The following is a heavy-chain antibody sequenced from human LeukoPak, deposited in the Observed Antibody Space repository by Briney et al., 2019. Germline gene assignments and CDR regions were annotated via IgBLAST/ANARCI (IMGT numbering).Heavy chain of an antibody. CDR1: GLTFGSYA. D-gene: IGHD6-13*01. CDR3: VKTGGYSNSWYDY. J-gene: IGHJ4*02. Sequence: GWSLRLSCAATGLTFGSYAMSWVRQAAWKGLDGVAVIRGDGGSTYYADSVNGRFTISSDNSKNTLYLQMKSLRAEDTAIYHCVKTGGYSNSWYDYWGQGTLVIVSS. CDR2: IRGDGGST. V-gene: IGHV3-23*01.